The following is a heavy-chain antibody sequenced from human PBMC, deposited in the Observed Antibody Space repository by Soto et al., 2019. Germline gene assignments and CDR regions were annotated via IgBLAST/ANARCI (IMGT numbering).Heavy chain of an antibody. Sequence: QLQLQESGPGLVKPSETLSLTCTVSGGSISSSSYYWAWIRQPPGKGLEWIGSIYYSGSTFYNPSLKSRITVSVDTSKNQCSLKLYSVTAADTAVYYCARRAIVATIDYWGQGTLVTVSS. CDR3: ARRAIVATIDY. V-gene: IGHV4-39*01. CDR2: IYYSGST. J-gene: IGHJ4*02. CDR1: GGSISSSSYY. D-gene: IGHD5-12*01.